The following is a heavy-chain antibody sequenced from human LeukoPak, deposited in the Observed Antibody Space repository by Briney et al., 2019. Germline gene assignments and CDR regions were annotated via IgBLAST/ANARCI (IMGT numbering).Heavy chain of an antibody. J-gene: IGHJ4*02. Sequence: PGGSLRLSCAASGFTFSSYWMSWVRQAPGRGLEWVANIKSDGSEKYYVDSLKGRFTISRDNARNSLYLQMNSLRAEDTAVYYCARDGPGLSYYFDYWGQGTLVTVSS. CDR2: IKSDGSEK. CDR3: ARDGPGLSYYFDY. D-gene: IGHD3/OR15-3a*01. V-gene: IGHV3-7*01. CDR1: GFTFSSYW.